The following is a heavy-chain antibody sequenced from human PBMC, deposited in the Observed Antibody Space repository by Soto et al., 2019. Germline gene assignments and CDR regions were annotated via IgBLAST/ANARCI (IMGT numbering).Heavy chain of an antibody. V-gene: IGHV1-18*01. CDR3: GRDNGKGTILGVVRTFDY. CDR1: GYTFSTYG. J-gene: IGHJ4*02. D-gene: IGHD3-3*01. CDR2: TSPYNGNT. Sequence: GASVKVSCKASGYTFSTYGITWVRQAPGQGLEWMGWTSPYNGNTDYAQNLQGRVTMTTDPSTSTADMELRSLRSDDSALYFCGRDNGKGTILGVVRTFDYWGQGTLVTVSS.